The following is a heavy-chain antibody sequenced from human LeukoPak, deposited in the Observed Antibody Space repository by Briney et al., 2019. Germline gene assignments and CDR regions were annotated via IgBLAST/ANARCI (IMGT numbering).Heavy chain of an antibody. CDR3: ARDERGIDY. CDR1: GFTFSTYR. J-gene: IGHJ4*02. V-gene: IGHV3-21*01. CDR2: ISSSSGYL. Sequence: PGGSLRLSCAASGFTFSTYRMNWVRQAPGKGLEWVSSISSSSGYLYYADSVRGRFTTSRDNAKGSVLLQMNSLRADDTAVYYCARDERGIDYWGQGTLVTVSS. D-gene: IGHD6-13*01.